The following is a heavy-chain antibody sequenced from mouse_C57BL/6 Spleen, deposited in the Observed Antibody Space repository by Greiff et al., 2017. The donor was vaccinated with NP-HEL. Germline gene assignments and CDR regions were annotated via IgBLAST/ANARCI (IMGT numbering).Heavy chain of an antibody. CDR1: GYSFTGYY. Sequence: DVKLQESGPELVKPGASVKISCKASGYSFTGYYMNWVKQSPEKSLEWIGEINPSTGGTTYNQKFKAKATLTVDKSSSTAYMQLKSLTSEDSAVYYCARIPLYDYDGGNWYFDVWGTGTTVTVSS. J-gene: IGHJ1*03. CDR3: ARIPLYDYDGGNWYFDV. V-gene: IGHV1-42*01. CDR2: INPSTGGT. D-gene: IGHD2-4*01.